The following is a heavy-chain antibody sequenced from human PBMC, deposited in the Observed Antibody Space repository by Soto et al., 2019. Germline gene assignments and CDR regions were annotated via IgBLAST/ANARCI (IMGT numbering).Heavy chain of an antibody. J-gene: IGHJ6*02. CDR2: IVVGTGKT. V-gene: IGHV1-58*01. CDR1: GFPLSNSA. D-gene: IGHD6-19*01. CDR3: ATNTPGAGWFKGYHYCGMDL. Sequence: SVKVSCKASGFPLSNSAVQWVRQARGQRLEWIGRIVVGTGKTDYAQKFQERVTITRDMSTRTAYMELSSLRSEDTTVYYCATNTPGAGWFKGYHYCGMDLRGQGTTVTVSS.